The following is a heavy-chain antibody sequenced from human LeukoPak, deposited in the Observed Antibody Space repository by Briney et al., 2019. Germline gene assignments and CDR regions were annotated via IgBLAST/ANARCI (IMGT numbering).Heavy chain of an antibody. J-gene: IGHJ4*02. V-gene: IGHV1-69*13. Sequence: GASVKVSCKASGGTFSSYAISWVRQAPGQGLEWMGGSVPIYGTPIYAQNFQGRLTITADESTTTAYMELSSLRSEDTAVYYCARGRVLVRTTQYFDYWGQGTLVTVSS. CDR2: SVPIYGTP. D-gene: IGHD1-26*01. CDR3: ARGRVLVRTTQYFDY. CDR1: GGTFSSYA.